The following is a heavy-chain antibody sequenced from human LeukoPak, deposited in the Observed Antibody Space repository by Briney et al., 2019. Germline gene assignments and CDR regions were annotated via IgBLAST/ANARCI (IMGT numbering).Heavy chain of an antibody. J-gene: IGHJ4*02. CDR1: GVTVSSIY. Sequence: GGSLRLSRAASGVTVSSIYMGWVRQAPGKGLDWVSVIYPDGRTYYTESVKGRFTISRDSSENSLFLQMNSLRAEDTAVYYCARDPGIEDYWGQGTLVTVSS. CDR2: IYPDGRT. CDR3: ARDPGIEDY. D-gene: IGHD6-13*01. V-gene: IGHV3-53*01.